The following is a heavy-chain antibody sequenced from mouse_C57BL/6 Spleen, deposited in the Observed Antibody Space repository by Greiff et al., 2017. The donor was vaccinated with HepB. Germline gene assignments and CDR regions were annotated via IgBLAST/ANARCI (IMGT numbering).Heavy chain of an antibody. CDR1: GYTFTDYE. CDR2: IDPETGGT. J-gene: IGHJ3*01. D-gene: IGHD2-4*01. CDR3: TRPGDYDWFAY. Sequence: QVQLQQSGAELVRPGASVTLSCKASGYTFTDYEMHWVKQTPVHGLEWIGAIDPETGGTAYNQKFKGKAILTADKSSSTAYMELRSLTSEDSAVYYCTRPGDYDWFAYWGQGTLVTVSA. V-gene: IGHV1-15*01.